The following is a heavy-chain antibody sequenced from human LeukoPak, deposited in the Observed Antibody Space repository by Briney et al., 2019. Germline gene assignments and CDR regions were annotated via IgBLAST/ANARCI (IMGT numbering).Heavy chain of an antibody. CDR2: ISSSSSYI. CDR3: ARDLDYYDSSGYLDY. Sequence: GGSLRLSCAASGFTFSSYSMNWVRQAPGKGLEWVSSISSSSSYIYYADSVKGRFTISRDNAKNSLYLQMNSLRAEDTAVYYCARDLDYYDSSGYLDYWGQGTLVTVSS. D-gene: IGHD3-22*01. V-gene: IGHV3-21*01. J-gene: IGHJ4*02. CDR1: GFTFSSYS.